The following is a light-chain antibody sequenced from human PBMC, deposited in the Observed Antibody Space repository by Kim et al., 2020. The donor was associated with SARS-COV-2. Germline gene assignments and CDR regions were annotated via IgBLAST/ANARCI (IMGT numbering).Light chain of an antibody. J-gene: IGLJ3*02. CDR1: TGAVTSNHH. CDR3: LLFHGGSLLRL. Sequence: QTVVTQEPSVTVSPGGTITLTCASSTGAVTSNHHPTWFQQKPGQAPTALIYNTDSKHSWTPARFSGSVLGGKAALTLSNVQPDDEAVYYCLLFHGGSLLRLFGGGTQLTVL. V-gene: IGLV7-43*01. CDR2: NTD.